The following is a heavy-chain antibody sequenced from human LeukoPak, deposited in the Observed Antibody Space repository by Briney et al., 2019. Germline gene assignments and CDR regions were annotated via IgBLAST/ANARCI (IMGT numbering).Heavy chain of an antibody. CDR1: GGTFSNYA. CDR2: IIPIFGTA. CDR3: ATGGYAFYYYMDV. Sequence: ASVKVSCKASGGTFSNYAISWVRQAPGQGLEWTGGIIPIFGTANYAQKFRGRVTITADKSTRTAYMELSSLRSDDTAVYYCATGGYAFYYYMDVWGKGTTVTVSS. V-gene: IGHV1-69*06. J-gene: IGHJ6*03. D-gene: IGHD5-18*01.